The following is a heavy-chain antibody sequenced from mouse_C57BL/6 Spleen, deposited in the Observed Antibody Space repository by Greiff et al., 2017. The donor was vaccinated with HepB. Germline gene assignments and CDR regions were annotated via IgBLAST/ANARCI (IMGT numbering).Heavy chain of an antibody. V-gene: IGHV5-6*02. CDR2: ISSGGSYT. CDR1: GFTFSSYG. CDR3: ARHAMITTCFDY. Sequence: EVKLVESGGDLVKPGGSLKLSCAASGFTFSSYGMSWVRQTPDKRLEWVATISSGGSYTYYPDSVKGRFTISRDNAKNTLYLQMSSLKSEDTAMYYCARHAMITTCFDYWGQGTTLTVSS. D-gene: IGHD2-4*01. J-gene: IGHJ2*01.